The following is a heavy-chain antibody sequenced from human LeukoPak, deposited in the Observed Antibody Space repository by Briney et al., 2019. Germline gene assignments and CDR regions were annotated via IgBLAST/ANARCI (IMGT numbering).Heavy chain of an antibody. CDR3: ARSHQSFLNYDFWSGYSNGDAFDI. J-gene: IGHJ3*02. D-gene: IGHD3-3*01. CDR2: IYPGDSDT. V-gene: IGHV5-51*01. CDR1: GYSFTSYW. Sequence: GESLKISCKGSGYSFTSYWIGWVRQMPGKGLEWMGIIYPGDSDTRYSPSFQGQVTISVDKSISTAYLQWSSLKASDTAMYYCARSHQSFLNYDFWSGYSNGDAFDIWGQGTMVTVSS.